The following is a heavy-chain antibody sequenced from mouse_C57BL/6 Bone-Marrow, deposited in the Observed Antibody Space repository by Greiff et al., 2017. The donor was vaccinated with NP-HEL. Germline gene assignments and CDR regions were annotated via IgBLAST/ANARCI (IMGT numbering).Heavy chain of an antibody. V-gene: IGHV10-1*01. D-gene: IGHD2-12*01. CDR1: GFSFNTYA. J-gene: IGHJ4*01. Sequence: EVHLVESGGGLVPPKGSLKLSCAASGFSFNTYAMTWVRQAPGKGLEWVARIRSKSNNYATYYADSVKDRFTISRDDSESMLYLQMNNLKTEDTAMYYCVRHTKGAMDYWGQGTSVTVAS. CDR3: VRHTKGAMDY. CDR2: IRSKSNNYAT.